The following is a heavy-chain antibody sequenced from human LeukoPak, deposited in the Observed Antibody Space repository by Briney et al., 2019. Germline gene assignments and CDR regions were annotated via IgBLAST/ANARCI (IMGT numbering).Heavy chain of an antibody. V-gene: IGHV3-7*01. J-gene: IGHJ4*02. D-gene: IGHD2-15*01. CDR3: ARDLGIGYCSGGSCSALFDY. Sequence: GGSLRLSCAASGFTFSSYWMSWFRQAPGKGLEWVANIKQDGSEKYYVDSVKGRFTISRDNAKNSLYLQMNSLRAEDTAVYYCARDLGIGYCSGGSCSALFDYWGQGTLVTVSS. CDR2: IKQDGSEK. CDR1: GFTFSSYW.